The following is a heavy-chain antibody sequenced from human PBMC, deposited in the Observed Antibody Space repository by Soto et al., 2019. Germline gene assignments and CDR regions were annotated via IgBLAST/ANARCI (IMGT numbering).Heavy chain of an antibody. CDR1: GGTFSSYA. CDR2: IIPIFGTA. V-gene: IGHV1-69*13. Sequence: SVKVSCKASGGTFSSYAISWVRQAPGQGLEWMGGIIPIFGTANYAQKFQGRVTITADESTSTAYMELSSLRSEDTAVYYCARDAAAGPNWFDPWGQGTLVTVSS. CDR3: ARDAAAGPNWFDP. D-gene: IGHD6-13*01. J-gene: IGHJ5*02.